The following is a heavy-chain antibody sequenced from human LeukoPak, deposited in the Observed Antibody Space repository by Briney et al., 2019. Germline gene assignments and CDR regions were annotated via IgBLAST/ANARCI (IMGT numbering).Heavy chain of an antibody. CDR3: ARESGWYGY. V-gene: IGHV4-39*07. D-gene: IGHD6-19*01. Sequence: SETLSLTCTVSGGSISSSSYYWGWIRQPPGKGLERIGSIYYSGSTYYNPSLKSRVTISVDTSKNQFSLKLSSVTAADTAVYYCARESGWYGYWGQGTLVTVYS. CDR2: IYYSGST. J-gene: IGHJ4*02. CDR1: GGSISSSSYY.